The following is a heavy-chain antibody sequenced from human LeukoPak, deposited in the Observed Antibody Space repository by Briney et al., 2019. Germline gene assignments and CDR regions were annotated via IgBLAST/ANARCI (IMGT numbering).Heavy chain of an antibody. J-gene: IGHJ6*02. CDR2: ISYDGRNK. D-gene: IGHD3-10*01. V-gene: IGHV3-30*18. Sequence: QPGGSLRLSCAASGFTFSSYDIHWVRQAPGKGLEWVAVISYDGRNKHYADSVKGRFTISRDNSQNTLYLQMNSLRPDDTAVYYCAKDPMVRGVINGMDVWGQGTTVIVSS. CDR3: AKDPMVRGVINGMDV. CDR1: GFTFSSYD.